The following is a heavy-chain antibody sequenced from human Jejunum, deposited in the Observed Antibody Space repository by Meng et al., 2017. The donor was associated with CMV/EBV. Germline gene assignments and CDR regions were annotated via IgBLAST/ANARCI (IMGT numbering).Heavy chain of an antibody. D-gene: IGHD3-3*01. CDR3: ARGSIFVSFDS. CDR1: GVSIGSGDYY. J-gene: IGHJ4*02. Sequence: QVLLQGSGQGLLKPSQTLSRTCSCSGVSIGSGDYYWSWIRQPPGKGLEWIGYIHDTGSTSHNPSLKSRVDISLGTSKNQFSLTLNSVTAEDTAVYFCARGSIFVSFDSWGQGTLVTVSS. V-gene: IGHV4-30-4*08. CDR2: IHDTGST.